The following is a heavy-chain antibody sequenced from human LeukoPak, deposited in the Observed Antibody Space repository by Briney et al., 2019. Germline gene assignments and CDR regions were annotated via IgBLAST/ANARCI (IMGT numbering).Heavy chain of an antibody. Sequence: GGSLRLSCAASGFTFSSYEMNWVRQAPGKGLEWVSYISSSGSTIYYADSVKGRFTISRDNAKNSLYLQMNSLRAEDTAVYYCASEEIVVVPAAIGQAHQPWGQGTLVTVSS. CDR1: GFTFSSYE. D-gene: IGHD2-2*01. J-gene: IGHJ4*02. V-gene: IGHV3-48*03. CDR2: ISSSGSTI. CDR3: ASEEIVVVPAAIGQAHQP.